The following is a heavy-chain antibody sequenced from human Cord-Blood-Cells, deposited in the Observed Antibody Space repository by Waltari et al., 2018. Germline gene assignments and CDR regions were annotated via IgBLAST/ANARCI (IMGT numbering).Heavy chain of an antibody. V-gene: IGHV3-53*04. J-gene: IGHJ6*02. CDR1: FTVSSNY. CDR2: NYSGGST. D-gene: IGHD2-8*01. Sequence: EVQLVESGGGLVQPGFTVSSNYMSWVRQAPGKGLEWVSVNYSGGSTYYADSVKGRFTISRNNSKNTLYLQMNSLRAEDTAVYYWARTAGVSYYYGMDVWGQGTTVTVSS. CDR3: ARTAGVSYYYGMDV.